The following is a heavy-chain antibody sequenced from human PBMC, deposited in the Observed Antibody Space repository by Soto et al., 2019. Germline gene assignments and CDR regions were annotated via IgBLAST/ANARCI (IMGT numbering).Heavy chain of an antibody. CDR3: ATTNYYDSSGVY. CDR1: GXXLTXXX. D-gene: IGHD3-22*01. V-gene: IGHV1-24*01. Sequence: GASVKVSCKVSGXXLTXXXXXXXXXAPGKGLEWMGGFDPEDGETIYAQKFQGRVTMTEDXXXXXAYXXXSXRRXXXXXXYYCATTNYYDSSGVYWGQGTLVTVS. CDR2: FDPEDGET. J-gene: IGHJ4*02.